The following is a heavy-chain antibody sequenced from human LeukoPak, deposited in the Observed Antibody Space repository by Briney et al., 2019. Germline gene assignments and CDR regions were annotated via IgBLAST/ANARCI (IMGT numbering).Heavy chain of an antibody. CDR2: ISCCGGST. D-gene: IGHD3-9*01. V-gene: IGHV3-64D*06. CDR3: VKSAGFDWLSPLDAFDI. J-gene: IGHJ3*02. CDR1: GFTFSRYA. Sequence: PGGSLRLSCSASGFTFSRYAMHWVRQAPGKGLEYVSAISCCGGSTYYADSVKGRFTISRDNSKDTLYLQMSSLRAEDTTVYYCVKSAGFDWLSPLDAFDIWGQGTMVTVCS.